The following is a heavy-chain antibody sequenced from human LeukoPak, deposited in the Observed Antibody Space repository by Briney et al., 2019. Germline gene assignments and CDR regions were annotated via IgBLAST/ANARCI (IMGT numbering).Heavy chain of an antibody. J-gene: IGHJ6*02. V-gene: IGHV3-21*01. CDR2: ISPSSGDK. Sequence: GGSLRLSCAASGFTFRSYSMAWVRQAPGRDLEWVSSISPSSGDKFYADSLRGRITISRDNAKNSLSLQMCSLRAEDTALYFCARLGALGYCSGGSCFLDVWGRGTTVTVSS. CDR1: GFTFRSYS. D-gene: IGHD2-15*01. CDR3: ARLGALGYCSGGSCFLDV.